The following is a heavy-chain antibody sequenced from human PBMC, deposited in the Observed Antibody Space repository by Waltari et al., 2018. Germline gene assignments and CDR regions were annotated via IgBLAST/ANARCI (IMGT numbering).Heavy chain of an antibody. CDR2: ISWDGGST. D-gene: IGHD6-6*01. CDR1: GFTFFVYS. CDR3: AKETSYYFDY. Sequence: EVQLVESVVAVVPLGGSLCLLCAAPGFTFFVYSMHWGHPASGKGLEWVSLISWDGGSTYYADSVKARFTISRDNSKNSLYLQMNSLRTEDTALYYCAKETSYYFDYWGQGTLVTVSS. J-gene: IGHJ4*02. V-gene: IGHV3-43*01.